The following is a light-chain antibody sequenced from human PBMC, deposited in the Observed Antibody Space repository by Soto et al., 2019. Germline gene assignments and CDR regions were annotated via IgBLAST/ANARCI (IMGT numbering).Light chain of an antibody. CDR3: QQYGSSPQT. V-gene: IGKV3-20*01. CDR1: QSVSSSY. Sequence: EIVLTQSPGTLSLSPGERATLSCRASQSVSSSYLAWYQQKPGQAPRLLIYGASSMATGIPDRFSGSGSGTDFTLTISRLEPEDCAVYYCQQYGSSPQTFGQGTRLEIK. CDR2: GAS. J-gene: IGKJ5*01.